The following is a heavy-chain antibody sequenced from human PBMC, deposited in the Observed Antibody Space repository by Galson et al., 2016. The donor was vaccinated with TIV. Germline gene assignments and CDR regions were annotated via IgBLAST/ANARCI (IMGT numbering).Heavy chain of an antibody. J-gene: IGHJ4*02. Sequence: SLRLSCAASGFTFSSYDMHWVRQAPGKGLEWVAIISYDRSDKYYADSVKGRFTISRDNSKNTLYLQMNSLRVEGTAVYYCARQWQSYSFDYWGQGTLVTVSS. CDR2: ISYDRSDK. CDR1: GFTFSSYD. V-gene: IGHV3-33*01. CDR3: ARQWQSYSFDY. D-gene: IGHD6-19*01.